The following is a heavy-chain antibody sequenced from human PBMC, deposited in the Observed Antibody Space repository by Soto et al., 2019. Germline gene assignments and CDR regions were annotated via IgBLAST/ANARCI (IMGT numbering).Heavy chain of an antibody. CDR3: AREEVRGAYIAAAGSSTTYYYYGMDV. CDR1: GFTFSSYW. J-gene: IGHJ6*02. Sequence: GGSLRLSCAASGFTFSSYWMHWVRQAPGKGLVWVSRINSDGSSTSYADSVKGRFTISRDNAKNTLYLQMNSLRAEDTAVYYCAREEVRGAYIAAAGSSTTYYYYGMDVWGQGTTVTVSS. D-gene: IGHD6-13*01. CDR2: INSDGSST. V-gene: IGHV3-74*01.